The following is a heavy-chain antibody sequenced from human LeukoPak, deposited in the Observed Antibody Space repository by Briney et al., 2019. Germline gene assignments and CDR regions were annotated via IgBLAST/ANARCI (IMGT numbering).Heavy chain of an antibody. D-gene: IGHD2-15*01. V-gene: IGHV4-4*02. J-gene: IGHJ2*01. CDR2: IYHSGST. CDR1: GGSISSSNW. Sequence: SETLSLTCAVSGGSISSSNWWSRVRQPPGKGLEWIGEIYHSGSTNYNPSLKSRVTISVDKSKNQFSLKLSSVTAADTAVYYCARVRCSGGSCYWYFDLWGRGTLVTVSS. CDR3: ARVRCSGGSCYWYFDL.